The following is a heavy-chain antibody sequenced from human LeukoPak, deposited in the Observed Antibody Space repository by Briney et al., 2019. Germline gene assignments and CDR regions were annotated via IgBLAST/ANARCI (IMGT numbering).Heavy chain of an antibody. CDR2: IWYDGSNK. CDR1: GFTFNNYG. J-gene: IGHJ6*02. Sequence: GGSLRLSCAASGFTFNNYGMHWVRQAPVKGLEWMALIWYDGSNKYYADSVKGRFTISRDNSKNTLYLQMNSLRAEDTAVYYCSREYFDWSRNYYYGMDVWGQGTTVTVSS. V-gene: IGHV3-33*01. D-gene: IGHD3-9*01. CDR3: SREYFDWSRNYYYGMDV.